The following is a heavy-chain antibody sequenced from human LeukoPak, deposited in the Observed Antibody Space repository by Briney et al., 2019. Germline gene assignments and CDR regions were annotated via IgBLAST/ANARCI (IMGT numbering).Heavy chain of an antibody. CDR1: GYSISSGYY. D-gene: IGHD2/OR15-2a*01. CDR3: ARGGLPYFLYNWFDP. CDR2: IYHSGST. V-gene: IGHV4-38-2*02. J-gene: IGHJ5*02. Sequence: NPSETLSLTCTVSGYSISSGYYWGWIRQPPGKGLEWIGSIYHSGSTYYNPSLKSRVTISVDTSKNQFSLKLSSVTAADTAVYYCARGGLPYFLYNWFDPWGQGTLVTVSS.